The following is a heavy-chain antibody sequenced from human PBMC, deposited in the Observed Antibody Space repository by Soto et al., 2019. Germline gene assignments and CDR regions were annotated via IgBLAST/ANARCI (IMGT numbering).Heavy chain of an antibody. CDR2: IIPIFGRA. V-gene: IGHV1-69*13. J-gene: IGHJ6*02. CDR3: ATDTPGGFGVVDYYYGMDV. D-gene: IGHD3-3*01. CDR1: GGTFSSYA. Sequence: SVKVSCKASGGTFSSYAFSWVRQAPGQGLEWMGGIIPIFGRANYAQKFQGRVTITADESTSTGYMELSSLRPEDTAVYYCATDTPGGFGVVDYYYGMDVWGQGTTVTVSS.